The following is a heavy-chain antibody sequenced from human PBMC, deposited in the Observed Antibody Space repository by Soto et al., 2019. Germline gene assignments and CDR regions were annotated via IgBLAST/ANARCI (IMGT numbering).Heavy chain of an antibody. CDR2: IYYSGST. CDR3: ASFEYSSSGIDY. V-gene: IGHV4-59*01. J-gene: IGHJ4*02. D-gene: IGHD6-6*01. CDR1: GGSISSYY. Sequence: QVQLQESGPGLVKPSETLSLTCTVSGGSISSYYWSWIRQPPGKGLEWIGYIYYSGSTNYNPSLKSRVTISVDTSKNQFSLKLSSVTAADTAVYYCASFEYSSSGIDYWGQGTLVTVSS.